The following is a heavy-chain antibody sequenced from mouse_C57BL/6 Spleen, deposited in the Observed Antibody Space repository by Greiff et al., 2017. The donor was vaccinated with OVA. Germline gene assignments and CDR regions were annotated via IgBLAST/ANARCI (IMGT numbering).Heavy chain of an antibody. CDR2: IHPNSGST. CDR1: GYTFTSYW. Sequence: QVQLQQPGAELVKPGASVKLSCKASGYTFTSYWMPWVKQRPGQGLEWIGMIHPNSGSTNYNEKFKSKATLTVDKSSSTADMQLSSVTSEDTAVYYCARSDSSGYVGYWGQGTTLTVSS. V-gene: IGHV1-64*01. CDR3: ARSDSSGYVGY. D-gene: IGHD3-2*02. J-gene: IGHJ2*01.